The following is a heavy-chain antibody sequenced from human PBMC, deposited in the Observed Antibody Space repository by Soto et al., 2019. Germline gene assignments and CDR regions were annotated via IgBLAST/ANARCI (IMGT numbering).Heavy chain of an antibody. J-gene: IGHJ4*02. Sequence: QVQLVQSGVEVKKPGASVKVSCKASGYTFNNFGISWVRQAPGQGLEWLGWISTDNGDTKYAQKFQGRVTMTTDTATTTVYMELGSLKPDDTAVYYCTRDAKYYDILTGYFVNDYWGQGTLVTVSS. V-gene: IGHV1-18*01. CDR2: ISTDNGDT. CDR3: TRDAKYYDILTGYFVNDY. D-gene: IGHD3-9*01. CDR1: GYTFNNFG.